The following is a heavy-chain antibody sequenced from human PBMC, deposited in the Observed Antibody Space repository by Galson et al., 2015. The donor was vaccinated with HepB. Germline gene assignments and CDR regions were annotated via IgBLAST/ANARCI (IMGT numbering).Heavy chain of an antibody. CDR1: GYRFTSHW. V-gene: IGHV5-51*01. Sequence: QSGAEVKKPGESLNISCTSSGYRFTSHWIAWVRQVPGKGLEWMGIIFPSDSDTRYSPSFQAQVTISVDKSITTAYLRWSSLKASDTAMYYFTRYGYNLRLFDWLSEGWLDPCGQGTLVTVSS. CDR2: IFPSDSDT. J-gene: IGHJ5*02. D-gene: IGHD3-3*01. CDR3: TRYGYNLRLFDWLSEGWLDP.